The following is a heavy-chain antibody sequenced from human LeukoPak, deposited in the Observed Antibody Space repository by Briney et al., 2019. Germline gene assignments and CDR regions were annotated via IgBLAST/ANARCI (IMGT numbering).Heavy chain of an antibody. CDR2: ISGSGGST. CDR1: GFTFTKYA. J-gene: IGHJ4*02. V-gene: IGHV3-23*01. D-gene: IGHD2-15*01. CDR3: AKDRIVVVVAAGSFDY. Sequence: GGSLRLSCAGAGFTFTKYAMSWVRQAPGKGLEWVSAISGSGGSTYYADSVKGRFTISRDNSKNTLYLQMNSLRAEDTAVYYCAKDRIVVVVAAGSFDYWGQGTLVTVSS.